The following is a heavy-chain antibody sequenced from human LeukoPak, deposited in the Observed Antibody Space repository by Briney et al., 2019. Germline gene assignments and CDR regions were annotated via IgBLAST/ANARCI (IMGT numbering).Heavy chain of an antibody. CDR1: GYTFNSYD. Sequence: EASVKVSCKASGYTFNSYDITWVRQAPGQGLEWMGIINPSGGSTSYAQKFQGRVTMTRDTSTSTVYMELSSLRSEDTAVYYCARAFKSVVAANPIEWFDPWGQGTLVTVSS. D-gene: IGHD2-15*01. V-gene: IGHV1-46*02. CDR2: INPSGGST. J-gene: IGHJ5*02. CDR3: ARAFKSVVAANPIEWFDP.